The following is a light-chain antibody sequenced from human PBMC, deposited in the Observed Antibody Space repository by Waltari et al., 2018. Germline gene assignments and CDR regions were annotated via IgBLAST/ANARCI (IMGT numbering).Light chain of an antibody. V-gene: IGLV2-14*03. CDR2: DLN. CDR1: NSDIGGYNF. J-gene: IGLJ2*01. Sequence: QSALTQPASVSGSPGQSITISCTGSNSDIGGYNFVSWYQQHPGKAPKLMIYDLNKRPSGVSNRFSASKSGKTASLTISGLQAEDEANYYCSSYTTNSTLVFGGGTKVTVL. CDR3: SSYTTNSTLV.